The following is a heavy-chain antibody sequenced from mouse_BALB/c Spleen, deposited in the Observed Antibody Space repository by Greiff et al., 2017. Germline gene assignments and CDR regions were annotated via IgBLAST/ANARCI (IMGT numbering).Heavy chain of an antibody. D-gene: IGHD1-2*01. V-gene: IGHV3-6*02. CDR3: ARDITTATKAY. J-gene: IGHJ3*01. CDR2: ISYDGSN. Sequence: ESGPGLVKPSQSLSLTCSVTGYSITSGYYWNWIRQFPGNKLEWMGYISYDGSNNYNPSLKNRISITRDTSKNQFFLKLNSVTTEDTATYYCARDITTATKAYWGQGTLVTVSA. CDR1: GYSITSGYY.